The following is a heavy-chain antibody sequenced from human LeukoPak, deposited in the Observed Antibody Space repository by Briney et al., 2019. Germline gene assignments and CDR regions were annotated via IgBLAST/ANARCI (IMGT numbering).Heavy chain of an antibody. Sequence: GGSLRLSCGASGFTFTTHWIHWVRQAPGKGLVWVSRIKPDGSDTNYADSVKGRFTISRDNSKNTLYLQMNSLRAEDTAVYYCASGYDFWSGYYPGYWGQGTLVTVSS. V-gene: IGHV3-74*01. CDR1: GFTFTTHW. CDR3: ASGYDFWSGYYPGY. D-gene: IGHD3-3*01. J-gene: IGHJ4*02. CDR2: IKPDGSDT.